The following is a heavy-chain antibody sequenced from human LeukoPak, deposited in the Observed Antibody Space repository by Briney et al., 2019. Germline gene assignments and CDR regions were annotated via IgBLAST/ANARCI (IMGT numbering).Heavy chain of an antibody. D-gene: IGHD3-10*01. CDR1: GFTFGSYW. CDR3: ARGFGRP. J-gene: IGHJ5*02. CDR2: IKQDGSEK. V-gene: IGHV3-7*03. Sequence: GGSLRLSCAASGFTFGSYWMSWVRQAQGKGLEWVANIKQDGSEKYYVDSVKGRFTISRDNAKNSLYLQMNSLRAEDTAVYYCARGFGRPWGQGTLVTVSS.